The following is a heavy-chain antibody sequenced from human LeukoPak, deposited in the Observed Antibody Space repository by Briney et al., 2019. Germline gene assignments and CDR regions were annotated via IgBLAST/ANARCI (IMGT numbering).Heavy chain of an antibody. CDR1: GGSISSYY. D-gene: IGHD3-22*01. V-gene: IGHV4-59*12. CDR2: IYYSGST. J-gene: IGHJ4*02. CDR3: AREHHYDSSGCDY. Sequence: SSETLSLTCTVSGGSISSYYWSWIRQPPGKGLEWIGYIYYSGSTNYNPSLKSRVTISVDTSKNQFSLKLSSVTAADTAVYYCAREHHYDSSGCDYWGQGTLVTVSS.